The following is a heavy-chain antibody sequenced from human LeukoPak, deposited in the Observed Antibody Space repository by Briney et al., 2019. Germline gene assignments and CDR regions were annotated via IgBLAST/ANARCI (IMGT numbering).Heavy chain of an antibody. CDR2: ISSSGST. CDR1: GDSFSSYH. V-gene: IGHV4-59*01. Sequence: SETLSLTCTVSVSGDSFSSYHWSWLRQPPGKGLEWIGYISSSGSTSYNTSLKSRVTISVDTSNNQFSLKLSSVTAADTAVYYCARVGRGDHTWGSYSCDHWGQGTLVSVSS. D-gene: IGHD3-16*01. CDR3: ARVGRGDHTWGSYSCDH. J-gene: IGHJ1*01.